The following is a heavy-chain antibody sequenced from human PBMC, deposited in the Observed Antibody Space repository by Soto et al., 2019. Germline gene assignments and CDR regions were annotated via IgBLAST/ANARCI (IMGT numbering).Heavy chain of an antibody. CDR2: INVYNGNT. Sequence: QVQLVQSGAEVKKPGASVKVSCKASGYTFTSNRIGWVRQAPGQGLEWMGWINVYNGNTKYAQQLQGRVTLTTDTSTSTAYMDLRSLRSDDTAVYYCARISSASSRWLPDYWGQGTLVTVSS. V-gene: IGHV1-18*04. CDR1: GYTFTSNR. CDR3: ARISSASSRWLPDY. D-gene: IGHD2-2*01. J-gene: IGHJ4*02.